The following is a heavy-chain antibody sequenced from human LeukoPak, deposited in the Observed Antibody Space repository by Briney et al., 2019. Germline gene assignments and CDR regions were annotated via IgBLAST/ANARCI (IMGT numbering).Heavy chain of an antibody. V-gene: IGHV1-8*01. CDR2: MNPNSGNT. CDR3: AREVDILTVTYAFDI. CDR1: GYTFTSYA. Sequence: ASVKVSCKASGYTFTSYAISWVRQATGQGLEWMGWMNPNSGNTGYAQKFQGRVTMTRNTSISTAYMELSSLRSEDTAVYYCAREVDILTVTYAFDIWGQGTMVTVSS. J-gene: IGHJ3*02. D-gene: IGHD3-9*01.